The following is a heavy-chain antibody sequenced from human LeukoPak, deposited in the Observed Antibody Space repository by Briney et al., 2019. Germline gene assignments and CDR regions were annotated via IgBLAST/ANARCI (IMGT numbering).Heavy chain of an antibody. D-gene: IGHD5-12*01. CDR1: GYTFTGFY. J-gene: IGHJ2*01. Sequence: ASVKVSCKASGYTFTGFYMHWVRQAPGQGLEWMGWINPNSGGTNYAQKFQGRVNMTRDTSISTAYMELSSLRSEDTAVYYCARGPLGELGARYSGYDWYFDLWGRGTLVTVSS. CDR3: ARGPLGELGARYSGYDWYFDL. V-gene: IGHV1-2*02. CDR2: INPNSGGT.